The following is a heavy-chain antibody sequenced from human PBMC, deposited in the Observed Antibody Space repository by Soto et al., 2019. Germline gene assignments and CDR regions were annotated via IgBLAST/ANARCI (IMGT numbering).Heavy chain of an antibody. V-gene: IGHV3-30*18. D-gene: IGHD6-19*01. CDR1: GFTFSSYG. J-gene: IGHJ6*02. CDR3: AKEPTSSSGWYWGYYYYGMDV. Sequence: PGGSLRLSCAASGFTFSSYGMRWVRQAPGKGLEWVAVISYDGSNKYYADSVKGRFTISRDNSKNTLYLQMNSLRAEDTAVYYCAKEPTSSSGWYWGYYYYGMDVWGQGTTVTVSS. CDR2: ISYDGSNK.